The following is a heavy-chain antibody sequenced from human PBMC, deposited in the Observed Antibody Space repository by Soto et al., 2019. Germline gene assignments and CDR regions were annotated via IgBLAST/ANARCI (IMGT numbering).Heavy chain of an antibody. J-gene: IGHJ4*02. D-gene: IGHD3-10*01. CDR2: ISSSSSYI. Sequence: GGSLRLSCAASGFTFSSYSMNWVRQAPGKGLEWVSSISSSSSYIYYADSVKGRFTISRDNAKNSLYLQMNSLRAEDTAVYYCARALLRGSGSYYFFYWGQGTLVTVS. CDR1: GFTFSSYS. V-gene: IGHV3-21*01. CDR3: ARALLRGSGSYYFFY.